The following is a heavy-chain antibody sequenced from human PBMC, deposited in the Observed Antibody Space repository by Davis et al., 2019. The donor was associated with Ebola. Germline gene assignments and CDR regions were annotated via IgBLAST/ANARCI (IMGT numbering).Heavy chain of an antibody. CDR1: GYTFIDYY. CDR3: ATWGSSGYNTPFDY. D-gene: IGHD3-22*01. Sequence: AASVKVSCKVSGYTFIDYYMHWVQQAPGKWLDWLGLFAPHVCKPIYAEKFQDRITITADTSTDTAYMELSSLRSEDTAVYYCATWGSSGYNTPFDYWGQGTPVTVSS. J-gene: IGHJ4*02. CDR2: FAPHVCKP. V-gene: IGHV1-69-2*01.